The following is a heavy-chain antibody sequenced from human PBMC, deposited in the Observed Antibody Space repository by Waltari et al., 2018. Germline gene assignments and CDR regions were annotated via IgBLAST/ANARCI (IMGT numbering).Heavy chain of an antibody. D-gene: IGHD6-19*01. CDR2: VDPEDGET. CDR3: ATALGDSSSASRPFDF. J-gene: IGHJ3*01. CDR1: GYTFSDYY. Sequence: EVQLLQSGAALQEPGTTVRISCKVSGYTFSDYYIHWVQQAPGKGRRWMGLVDPEDGETIYADNVEGRVTISADTSTDTAFMELSSLRSEDTAVFYCATALGDSSSASRPFDFWGQGTMITVSS. V-gene: IGHV1-69-2*01.